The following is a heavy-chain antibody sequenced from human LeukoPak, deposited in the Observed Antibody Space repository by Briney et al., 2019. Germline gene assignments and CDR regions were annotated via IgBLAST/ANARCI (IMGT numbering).Heavy chain of an antibody. CDR2: ISAYSGNT. V-gene: IGHV1-18*01. CDR3: ARSGNIVVVPAATIDY. CDR1: GYTFTSYG. Sequence: ASVKVSCKASGYTFTSYGISWVRQAPGQGLEWMGWISAYSGNTNYAQKLQGRVTMTTDTSTSTAYMELRSLRSDDTAVYYCARSGNIVVVPAATIDYWGQGTLVTVSS. D-gene: IGHD2-2*01. J-gene: IGHJ4*02.